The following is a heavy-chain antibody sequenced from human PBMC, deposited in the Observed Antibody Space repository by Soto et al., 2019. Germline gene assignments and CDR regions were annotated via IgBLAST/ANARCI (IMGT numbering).Heavy chain of an antibody. CDR1: GFTVSSNY. CDR2: IYSGGST. V-gene: IGHV3-53*01. Sequence: PGGSLRLSCAASGFTVSSNYMSWVRQAPGKGLEWVSVIYSGGSTYYADSVKGRFTISRHNSKNTLYLQMNSLRAEDTAVYYCAKAAPNYYYYYYMDVWGKGTTVTVSS. J-gene: IGHJ6*03. CDR3: AKAAPNYYYYYYMDV.